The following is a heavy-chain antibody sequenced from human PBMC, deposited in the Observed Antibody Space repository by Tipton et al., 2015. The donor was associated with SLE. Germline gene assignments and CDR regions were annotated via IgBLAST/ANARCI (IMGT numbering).Heavy chain of an antibody. J-gene: IGHJ6*02. D-gene: IGHD2-8*01. CDR3: ARGMLTWRGAILGVDV. V-gene: IGHV4-39*07. CDR1: GGSISRSSNY. CDR2: IYYGEST. Sequence: GLVKPSETLSLICSVSGGSISRSSNYWAWIRQSPGKGLEWIGNIYYGESTYYNPSLKSRLTISVDTSKNQFSLKLTSVTAADTAVYYCARGMLTWRGAILGVDVWGQGTTVNVSS.